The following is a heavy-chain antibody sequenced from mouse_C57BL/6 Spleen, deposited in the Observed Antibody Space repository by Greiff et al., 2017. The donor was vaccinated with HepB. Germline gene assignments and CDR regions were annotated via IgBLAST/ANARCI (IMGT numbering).Heavy chain of an antibody. Sequence: EVQRVESEGGLVQPGSSMKLSCTASGFTFSDYYMAWVRQVPEKGLEWVANINYDGSSTYYLDSLKSRFIISRDNAKNILYLQMSSLKSEDTATYYCARGGYSNYVDYWGQGTTLTVSS. D-gene: IGHD2-5*01. CDR1: GFTFSDYY. CDR2: INYDGSST. CDR3: ARGGYSNYVDY. V-gene: IGHV5-16*01. J-gene: IGHJ2*01.